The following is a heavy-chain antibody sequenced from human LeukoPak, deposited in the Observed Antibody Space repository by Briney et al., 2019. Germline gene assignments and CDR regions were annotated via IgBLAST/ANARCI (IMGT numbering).Heavy chain of an antibody. CDR2: IYPGDSDT. CDR3: ARHMGHDGGGRTGPDY. D-gene: IGHD2-15*01. V-gene: IGHV5-51*01. J-gene: IGHJ4*02. Sequence: GESLKISCKGSGYSFTSCWIGWVRQMPGKGLEWMGIIYPGDSDTRYSPSFQGQVTISADKSISTAYLQWSSLKASDTAMYYCARHMGHDGGGRTGPDYWGQGTLVTVSS. CDR1: GYSFTSCW.